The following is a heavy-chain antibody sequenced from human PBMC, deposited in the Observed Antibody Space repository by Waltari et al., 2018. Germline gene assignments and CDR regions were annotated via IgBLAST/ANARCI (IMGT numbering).Heavy chain of an antibody. CDR2: IYSSGST. Sequence: QVQLQESGPGLVKPSETLSLTCTVSGASVTTAYWCWIRQPPGKGLEWIGYIYSSGSTNYNPSLKSRVTISIDTSKNQFSLNLTSVTAADTAVYYCAKSKSGYSNDHFDYWGQGTLVTVSS. V-gene: IGHV4-59*02. D-gene: IGHD6-13*01. CDR1: GASVTTAY. CDR3: AKSKSGYSNDHFDY. J-gene: IGHJ4*02.